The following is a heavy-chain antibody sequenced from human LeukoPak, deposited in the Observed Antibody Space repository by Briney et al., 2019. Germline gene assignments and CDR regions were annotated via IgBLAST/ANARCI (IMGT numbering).Heavy chain of an antibody. D-gene: IGHD6-13*01. CDR3: ARVGRAAVGIDY. Sequence: GGSLRLSCAASGFTFTNYAMNWVRQAPGKGLEWVSYISSSSSTIYYADSVKGRFTVSRDNPKNSLYLQMNSLRDEDTAVYYCARVGRAAVGIDYWGQGTLVTVS. J-gene: IGHJ4*02. V-gene: IGHV3-48*02. CDR2: ISSSSSTI. CDR1: GFTFTNYA.